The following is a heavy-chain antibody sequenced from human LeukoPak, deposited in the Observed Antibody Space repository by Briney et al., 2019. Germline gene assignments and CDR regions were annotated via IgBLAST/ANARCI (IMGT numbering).Heavy chain of an antibody. D-gene: IGHD2-15*01. V-gene: IGHV3-30*02. CDR1: GFTFRDYG. CDR3: AKEGSASHNWFDP. CDR2: IRNDGSNE. J-gene: IGHJ5*02. Sequence: PGGSLRLSCAASGFTFRDYGMHWIRQAPGKGLEWVAFIRNDGSNEYYPDSVKGRFTISRDNSRNTLYLQMNSLRDEDTAVYYCAKEGSASHNWFDPWGQGTLVTVSS.